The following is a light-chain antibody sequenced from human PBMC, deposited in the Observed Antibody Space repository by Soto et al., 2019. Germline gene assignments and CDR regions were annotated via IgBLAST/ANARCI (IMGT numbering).Light chain of an antibody. CDR3: QQYGNSAWT. CDR1: PSVTNY. V-gene: IGKV3-20*01. J-gene: IGKJ1*01. Sequence: EIVLTQSPATLSLSPGERATLSCRASPSVTNYLAWYQQKPGQPPRLLIYGASSRATGIPDRFSGSGSGTDFTLTISRLEPEDFAVYYCQQYGNSAWTFGQGTKVDI. CDR2: GAS.